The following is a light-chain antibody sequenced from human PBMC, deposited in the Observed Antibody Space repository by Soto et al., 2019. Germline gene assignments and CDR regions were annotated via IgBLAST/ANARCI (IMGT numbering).Light chain of an antibody. V-gene: IGKV1-39*01. CDR1: QTVSNY. CDR3: QQSYSTPPT. Sequence: QMTQSPSSLSASVGDRVSITCRASQTVSNYLNWYQQKPGKAPKLLIYAVSSLHSGVPSRFSGSGSATDFTLTISSLQPEDFATYYCQQSYSTPPTFGGGTKMEIK. J-gene: IGKJ4*01. CDR2: AVS.